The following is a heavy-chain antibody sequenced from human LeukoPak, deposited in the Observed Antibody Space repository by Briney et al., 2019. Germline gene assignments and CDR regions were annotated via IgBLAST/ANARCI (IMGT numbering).Heavy chain of an antibody. Sequence: SETLSLTCAVSGGSISSGGYSWSWIRQHPGKGLEWIGYIYYSGSTYYNPSLKSRVTISVDTSKNQFSLKLSSVTAADTAVYYCARGGDSYGWFASTGLDYWGQGTLVTVSS. CDR1: GGSISSGGYS. CDR2: IYYSGST. CDR3: ARGGDSYGWFASTGLDY. V-gene: IGHV4-31*11. J-gene: IGHJ4*02. D-gene: IGHD5-18*01.